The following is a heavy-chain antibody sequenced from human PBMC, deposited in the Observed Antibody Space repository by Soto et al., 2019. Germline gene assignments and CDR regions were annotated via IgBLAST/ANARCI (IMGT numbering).Heavy chain of an antibody. CDR2: ISGSGGST. CDR1: GFTFSSYA. Sequence: EVQLLESGGGLVQPGGSLRLSCAASGFTFSSYAMSWVRQAPGKGLEWVSAISGSGGSTYYADSVKGRFTISRDNSKKQLYLQMNSLRAEDTAVYYCAKDALAVAGTRDAFDIWGQGTMVTVSS. V-gene: IGHV3-23*01. CDR3: AKDALAVAGTRDAFDI. J-gene: IGHJ3*02. D-gene: IGHD6-19*01.